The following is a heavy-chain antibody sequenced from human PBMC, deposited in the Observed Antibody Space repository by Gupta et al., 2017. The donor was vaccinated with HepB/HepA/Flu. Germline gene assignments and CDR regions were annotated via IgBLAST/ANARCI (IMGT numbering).Heavy chain of an antibody. J-gene: IGHJ6*02. D-gene: IGHD4-17*01. V-gene: IGHV1-69*04. CDR1: GGTFSSYA. CDR2: IIPILGIA. Sequence: QVQLVQSGAEVKKPGSSVKVSCKASGGTFSSYAISWVRQAPGQGLEWMGRIIPILGIANYAQKFQGRVTITADKSTSTAYMELSSLRSEXTAVYYCAXVTVDPLFYGMDVWGQGTTVTVSS. CDR3: AXVTVDPLFYGMDV.